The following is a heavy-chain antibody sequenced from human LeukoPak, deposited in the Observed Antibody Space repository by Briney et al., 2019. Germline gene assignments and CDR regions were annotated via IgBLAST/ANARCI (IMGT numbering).Heavy chain of an antibody. CDR3: ARVELNYYGSGSYPHY. J-gene: IGHJ4*02. Sequence: GGSLRLSCAASGFTFSSYSMIWVRRAPGKGLEWVSSISSSSSYIYYADSVKGRFTISRDNAKNSLYLQMTSLRAEDTAVYYCARVELNYYGSGSYPHYWGQGTLVTVSS. CDR1: GFTFSSYS. V-gene: IGHV3-21*01. D-gene: IGHD3-10*01. CDR2: ISSSSSYI.